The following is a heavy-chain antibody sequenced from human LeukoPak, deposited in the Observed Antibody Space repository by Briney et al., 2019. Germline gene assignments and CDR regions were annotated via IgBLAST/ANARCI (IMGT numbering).Heavy chain of an antibody. CDR3: ATGSLSITIFGVVITRYMDV. J-gene: IGHJ6*03. Sequence: ASVKVSCKVSGYTLTELSMHWVRQAPGKGLEWMGGFYPEDGEIIYAQKFQGRVTMTEDTSTDTAYMELSSLRSEDTTVYYCATGSLSITIFGVVITRYMDVWGKGTPVTVSS. CDR1: GYTLTELS. CDR2: FYPEDGEI. D-gene: IGHD3-3*01. V-gene: IGHV1-24*01.